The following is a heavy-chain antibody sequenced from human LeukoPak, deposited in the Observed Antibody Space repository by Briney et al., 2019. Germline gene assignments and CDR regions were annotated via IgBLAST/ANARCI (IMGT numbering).Heavy chain of an antibody. D-gene: IGHD1-7*01. J-gene: IGHJ4*02. CDR3: ARARNYVHGY. CDR1: GGSFSGYY. CDR2: INHSGST. V-gene: IGHV4-34*01. Sequence: SETLSLTCAVYGGSFSGYYWSWIRQPPGKGLEWIGEINHSGSTNYNPSLKGRVTISVDTSKNQFSLKLSSVTAADTAVYYCARARNYVHGYWGQGTLVTVSS.